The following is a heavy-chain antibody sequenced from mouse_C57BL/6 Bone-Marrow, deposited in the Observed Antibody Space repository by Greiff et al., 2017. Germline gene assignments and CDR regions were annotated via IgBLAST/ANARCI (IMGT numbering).Heavy chain of an antibody. V-gene: IGHV1-55*01. CDR2: IYPGSGST. Sequence: QVQLQQPGAELVKPGASVKMSCKASGYTFTSYWITWVKQRPGQGLEWIGDIYPGSGSTNYNEKFKSKATLTVDTSSSTAYMQLSSLTSEDSAVYYCATTVVGRYYARDYWGQGTSVTVSS. J-gene: IGHJ4*01. CDR1: GYTFTSYW. D-gene: IGHD1-1*01. CDR3: ATTVVGRYYARDY.